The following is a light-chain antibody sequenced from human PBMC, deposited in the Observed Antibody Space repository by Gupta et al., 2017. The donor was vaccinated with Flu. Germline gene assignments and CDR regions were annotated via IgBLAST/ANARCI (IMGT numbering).Light chain of an antibody. Sequence: DIQMTQSPSSLSASVGDRVTITCRASQGISDYLAWYQQKSWKVPNLLLYTASTFQSGVPSTISGSASAGALTLTIISSLPPDVATTYCRNETGDAGTFGPGTKVKIK. CDR3: RNETGDAGT. CDR2: TAS. J-gene: IGKJ1*01. CDR1: QGISDY. V-gene: IGKV1-27*01.